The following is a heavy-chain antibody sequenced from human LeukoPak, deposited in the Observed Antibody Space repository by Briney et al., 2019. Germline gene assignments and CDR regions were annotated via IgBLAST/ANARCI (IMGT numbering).Heavy chain of an antibody. Sequence: SVKVSCKASGFTFTSSAVQWVRQARGQRLEWIGWIVVGSGNTNYAQKFQERVTITRDISTSTAYMELSSLRSEDTAVYYCAMSGWYTKFDYWGQGTLVTVSS. CDR3: AMSGWYTKFDY. CDR1: GFTFTSSA. CDR2: IVVGSGNT. J-gene: IGHJ4*02. D-gene: IGHD6-19*01. V-gene: IGHV1-58*01.